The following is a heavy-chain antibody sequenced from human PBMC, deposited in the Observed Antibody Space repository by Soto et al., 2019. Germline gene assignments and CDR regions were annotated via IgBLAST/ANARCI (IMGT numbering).Heavy chain of an antibody. Sequence: QVQLVQSGAEVKKPGASVKVSCKASGYTFASYAISWMRQAPGQGLEWMGWISAYNGNTNYAQKLXGRVTMTNNTSTSTAYMELRSMRSADTAVYYCARDPPPPDYWGQGTLVTVSS. CDR1: GYTFASYA. CDR3: ARDPPPPDY. J-gene: IGHJ4*02. V-gene: IGHV1-18*01. CDR2: ISAYNGNT.